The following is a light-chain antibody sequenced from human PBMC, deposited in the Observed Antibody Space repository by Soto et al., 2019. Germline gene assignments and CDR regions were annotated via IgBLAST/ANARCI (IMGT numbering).Light chain of an antibody. V-gene: IGKV3-15*01. Sequence: EIVMTQSPATLSVSPGERSTLSCRSSESGNSNLVWYQQTPGQAPRLLIYGASTRATGIPGRFSGSGYGTEFTLTISSLQSEDFAVYYCQQYNNWLWTFGQGTKVEIK. CDR2: GAS. CDR3: QQYNNWLWT. CDR1: ESGNSN. J-gene: IGKJ1*01.